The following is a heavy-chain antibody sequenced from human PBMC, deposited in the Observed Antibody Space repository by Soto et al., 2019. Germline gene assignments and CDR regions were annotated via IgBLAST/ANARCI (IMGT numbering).Heavy chain of an antibody. V-gene: IGHV3-48*02. CDR2: IRSSSTT. J-gene: IGHJ6*02. D-gene: IGHD3-22*01. CDR3: AREDSRARMDV. CDR1: GFTFSTLG. Sequence: GGSVRLSCATSGFTFSTLGMHWVRQAPGKGLEWVSFIRSSSTTQYADSVRGRFTISRDNAKNSLYLQMISLREEDTAVYYCAREDSRARMDVWGRGTTVTVSS.